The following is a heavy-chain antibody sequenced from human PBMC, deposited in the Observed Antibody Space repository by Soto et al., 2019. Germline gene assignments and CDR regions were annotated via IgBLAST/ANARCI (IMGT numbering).Heavy chain of an antibody. CDR3: ARLEEYSLDY. D-gene: IGHD5-18*01. V-gene: IGHV5-51*01. CDR1: GYSFTSYW. CDR2: IYPGDSDT. Sequence: GGSLKISCKVSGYSFTSYWIGWVRQMPGKGLEWMGIIYPGDSDTRYSPSFQGQVTISADKSISTAYLQWSSLKAPDTAMYYCARLEEYSLDYWGQGTLVTVSS. J-gene: IGHJ4*02.